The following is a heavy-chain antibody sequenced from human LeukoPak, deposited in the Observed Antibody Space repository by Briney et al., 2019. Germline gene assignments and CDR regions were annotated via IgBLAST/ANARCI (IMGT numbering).Heavy chain of an antibody. CDR3: ARRWFGEKTSNWFDP. D-gene: IGHD3-10*01. CDR2: INHIGST. V-gene: IGHV4-34*01. J-gene: IGHJ5*02. Sequence: SETLSLTCAVYGGSFSGYSWSWIRQSPGKGLEWIGEINHIGSTYYNPSLKSRVTISVDTSKNQFSLKLSSVTAADTAVYYCARRWFGEKTSNWFDPWGQGTLVTVSS. CDR1: GGSFSGYS.